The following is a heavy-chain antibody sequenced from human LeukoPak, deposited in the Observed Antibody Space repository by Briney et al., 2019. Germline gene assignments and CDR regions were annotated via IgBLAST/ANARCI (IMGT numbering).Heavy chain of an antibody. CDR2: ISGNGDNT. D-gene: IGHD4-17*01. CDR3: ARVHGYYISLYYLDY. Sequence: ASVKVSCKASGYTYTTYGISWVRQAPGQGLEWMGWISGNGDNTKYVQEFQGRVTMTTDTSTSTAYMDLRSLRSDDTAIYYCARVHGYYISLYYLDYWGQGTLVTVSS. V-gene: IGHV1-18*01. J-gene: IGHJ4*02. CDR1: GYTYTTYG.